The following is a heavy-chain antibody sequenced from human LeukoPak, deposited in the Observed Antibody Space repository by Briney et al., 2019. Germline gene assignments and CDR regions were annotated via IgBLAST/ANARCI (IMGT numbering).Heavy chain of an antibody. Sequence: GESLKISCKGSGYSFTSYWISWVRQMPGKGLEWMGIIYPGDSDTRYSPSFQGRVTISADKSISTAYLQWSSLKASDTAMYYCARQTAVAGLDYWGQGTLVAVSS. CDR3: ARQTAVAGLDY. J-gene: IGHJ4*02. V-gene: IGHV5-51*01. D-gene: IGHD6-19*01. CDR2: IYPGDSDT. CDR1: GYSFTSYW.